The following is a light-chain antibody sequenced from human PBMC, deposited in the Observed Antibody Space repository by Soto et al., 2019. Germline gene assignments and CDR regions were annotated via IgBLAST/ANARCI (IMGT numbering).Light chain of an antibody. CDR1: QSVNTY. CDR2: DAS. V-gene: IGKV3-11*01. Sequence: EIVLTQSPATLSLSPGDRATLSCRASQSVNTYLAWYQQKLGQAPRLLIYDASNRATGIPARFSGSGSGTDFTLTITSLEPEDFAVYYCQQYGSSLFTFGPGTKVDIK. CDR3: QQYGSSLFT. J-gene: IGKJ3*01.